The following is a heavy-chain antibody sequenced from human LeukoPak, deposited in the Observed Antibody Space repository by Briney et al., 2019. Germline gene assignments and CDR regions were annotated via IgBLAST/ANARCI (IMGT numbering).Heavy chain of an antibody. V-gene: IGHV3-7*04. CDR1: GFTFSSYW. Sequence: GGSLRLSCAASGFTFSSYWMSWVRQAPGKGLEWVANIKQDGSEKYYVDSVKGRFTISRDNAKNSLYLQMNSLRAEDTAVYYCARDAVYYGSGSYYYRPYYYGMDVWGQGTTVTASS. J-gene: IGHJ6*02. CDR3: ARDAVYYGSGSYYYRPYYYGMDV. D-gene: IGHD3-10*01. CDR2: IKQDGSEK.